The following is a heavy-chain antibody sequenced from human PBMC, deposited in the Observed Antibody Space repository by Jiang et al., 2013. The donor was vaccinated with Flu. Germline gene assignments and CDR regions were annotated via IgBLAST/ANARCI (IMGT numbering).Heavy chain of an antibody. CDR1: GGIFNSPA. CDR2: IIPMSGTA. D-gene: IGHD2-21*02. CDR3: ARVMSCGGDCYYFDY. J-gene: IGHJ4*02. Sequence: QSGAEVKKPGSSVKASCKASGGIFNSPAIIWVRQAPGQGLKWMGGIIPMSGTANSAQNFQGRVTITADKSTSTVHMELSSLRSEDTAVYFCARVMSCGGDCYYFDYWGQGTLVTVSS. V-gene: IGHV1-69*06.